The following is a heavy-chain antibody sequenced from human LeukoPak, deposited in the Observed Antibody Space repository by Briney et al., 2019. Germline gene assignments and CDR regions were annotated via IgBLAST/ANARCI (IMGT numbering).Heavy chain of an antibody. CDR1: GGSFSGYY. D-gene: IGHD2-2*01. V-gene: IGHV4-34*01. CDR3: ARRPGYCSSTSCPGRFDP. Sequence: SETLSLTCAVYGGSFSGYYWSWIRQPPGKGLEWIGEINHSGGTNYNPSLKSRVTISVDTSKNQFSLKLSSVTAADTAVYYCARRPGYCSSTSCPGRFDPWGQGTLVTVSS. CDR2: INHSGGT. J-gene: IGHJ5*02.